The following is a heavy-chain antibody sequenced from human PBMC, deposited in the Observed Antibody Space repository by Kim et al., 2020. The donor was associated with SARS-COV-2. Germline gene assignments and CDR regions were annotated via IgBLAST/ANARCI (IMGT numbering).Heavy chain of an antibody. J-gene: IGHJ6*02. Sequence: SETLSLTCTVSGGSISSGGYYWSWIRQHPGKGLEWIGYIYYSGSTYYNPSLKSRVTITVDTSKNQFSLKLSSVTAADTAVYYCARDQFRGTGGGSRYYYGMDVWGQGTTVTVSS. CDR3: ARDQFRGTGGGSRYYYGMDV. CDR1: GGSISSGGYY. D-gene: IGHD3-16*01. CDR2: IYYSGST. V-gene: IGHV4-31*03.